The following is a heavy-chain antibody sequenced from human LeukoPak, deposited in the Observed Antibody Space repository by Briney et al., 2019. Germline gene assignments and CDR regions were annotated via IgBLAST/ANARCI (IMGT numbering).Heavy chain of an antibody. Sequence: GASVKVPCKASGYTFTGYYMHWVRQAPGQGLEWMGWINPNNGDTNFAQKFQGRVAMTRDTSMNTVYMELSSLRSDDTAVYYCARRGYEFSDLDNWGQGTLVTVSS. CDR2: INPNNGDT. CDR1: GYTFTGYY. D-gene: IGHD3/OR15-3a*01. J-gene: IGHJ4*02. V-gene: IGHV1-2*02. CDR3: ARRGYEFSDLDN.